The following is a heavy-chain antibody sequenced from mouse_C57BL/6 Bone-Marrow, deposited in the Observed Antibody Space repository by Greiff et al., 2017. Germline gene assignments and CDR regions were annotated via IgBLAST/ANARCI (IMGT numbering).Heavy chain of an antibody. Sequence: VKLVESGPGLVAPSQSLSITCTVSGFSLTSSGVDWVRQPPGKGLEWLGVIWGGGRTNYNSALMSRLSISKDNSKSQVCFNMNSLQTDDTAMYYCAKHGDYDESLYFDVWGTGTTVTVSS. CDR1: GFSLTSSG. D-gene: IGHD2-13*01. J-gene: IGHJ1*03. CDR3: AKHGDYDESLYFDV. V-gene: IGHV2-9*01. CDR2: IWGGGRT.